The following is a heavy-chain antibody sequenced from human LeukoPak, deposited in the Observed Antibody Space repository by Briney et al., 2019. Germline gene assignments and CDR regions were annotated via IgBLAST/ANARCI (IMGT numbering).Heavy chain of an antibody. Sequence: ASVKVSCKASGYTFTSYGISWVRQAPGQGLEWMGWISAYNGNTNYAQELQGRVTMTTDTSTSTAYMELRSLRSDDTAVYYCARDLFVGAAGTMGYWGQGTLVTVSS. J-gene: IGHJ4*02. V-gene: IGHV1-18*01. CDR3: ARDLFVGAAGTMGY. CDR2: ISAYNGNT. D-gene: IGHD6-13*01. CDR1: GYTFTSYG.